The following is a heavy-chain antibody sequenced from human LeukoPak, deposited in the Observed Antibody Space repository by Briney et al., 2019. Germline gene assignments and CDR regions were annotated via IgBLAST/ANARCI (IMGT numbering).Heavy chain of an antibody. Sequence: PSQTLSLTCTVSGGSISSYYWSWIRQPPGKGLEWIGYIYYSGSTNYNPSLTSRVTISVDTSKNQFSLTLSSVTAADTAVYYCARHDKNPNSSGYYYYYWGQGTLVTVSS. CDR2: IYYSGST. V-gene: IGHV4-59*08. J-gene: IGHJ4*02. CDR1: GGSISSYY. D-gene: IGHD3-22*01. CDR3: ARHDKNPNSSGYYYYY.